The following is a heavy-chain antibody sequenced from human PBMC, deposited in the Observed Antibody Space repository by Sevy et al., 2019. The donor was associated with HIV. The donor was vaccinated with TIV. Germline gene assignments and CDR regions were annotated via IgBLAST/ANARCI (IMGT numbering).Heavy chain of an antibody. CDR1: GDSVSGHSAA. J-gene: IGHJ3*02. CDR2: TYYRSKWYT. V-gene: IGHV6-1*01. Sequence: SQTLSLTCAISGDSVSGHSAAWNWIRQSPSRGLEWLGRTYYRSKWYTDFAVSVKSRITINPDTSKNQFSLHLNSVTPEDTAMYYCARGASAVTGTTFVLAFDIWGQGTMVTVSS. D-gene: IGHD1-20*01. CDR3: ARGASAVTGTTFVLAFDI.